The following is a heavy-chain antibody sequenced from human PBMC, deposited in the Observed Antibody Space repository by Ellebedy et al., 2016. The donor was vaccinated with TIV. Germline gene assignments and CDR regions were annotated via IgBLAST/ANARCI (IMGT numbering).Heavy chain of an antibody. J-gene: IGHJ4*02. D-gene: IGHD2-21*01. CDR3: ARDLHDVAANY. Sequence: PGGSLRLSCAASGFTFSPYAMAWVRQAPGKGLEWVSGIVGSGAEKYADSVKGRFTISRDNSKRTVDLQMRSVRAEDTAVYYCARDLHDVAANYWGQGTLVTVSS. V-gene: IGHV3-23*01. CDR2: IVGSGA. CDR1: GFTFSPYA.